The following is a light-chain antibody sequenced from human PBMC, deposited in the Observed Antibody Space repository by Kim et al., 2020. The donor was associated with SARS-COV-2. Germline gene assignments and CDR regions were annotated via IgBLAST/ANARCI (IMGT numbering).Light chain of an antibody. V-gene: IGLV3-19*01. J-gene: IGLJ3*02. Sequence: SSELTQDPAVSVALGQTVRITCQGDSLRSFYPSWYQQKPGQAPVLVIYGKNNRPSGIPDRFSGSSSGNTASLTITGAQAEDEADYYCNSRDSTGNQLVFGGGTQLTVL. CDR2: GKN. CDR1: SLRSFY. CDR3: NSRDSTGNQLV.